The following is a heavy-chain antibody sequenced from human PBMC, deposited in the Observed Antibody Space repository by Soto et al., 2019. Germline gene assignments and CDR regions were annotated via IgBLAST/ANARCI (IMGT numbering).Heavy chain of an antibody. J-gene: IGHJ6*02. CDR2: ISYDGSDK. V-gene: IGHV3-30*09. D-gene: IGHD3-3*01. CDR1: GFTYTDFA. Sequence: VQLVESGGGEVQPGRSLRLSCAASGFTYTDFALHWVRQAPGKGLEWVAIISYDGSDKYYADSVKGRFAISRDNPKNTLYLEMNXXXXXXXXVYFCARRAWDSYYAIDVWGQGTTVTVFS. CDR3: ARRAWDSYYAIDV.